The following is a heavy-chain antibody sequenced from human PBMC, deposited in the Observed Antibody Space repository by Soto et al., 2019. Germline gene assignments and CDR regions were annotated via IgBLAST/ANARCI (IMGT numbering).Heavy chain of an antibody. D-gene: IGHD4-4*01. CDR1: GGSISSYY. Sequence: PSETLSLTCTVSGGSISSYYWSWIRQPPGKGLEWIGYIYYSGSTNYNPSLKSRVTISVDTSKNQFSLKLSSVTAADTAVYYCARDLANSNPYSFDYSGQGTLVTVSS. CDR2: IYYSGST. V-gene: IGHV4-59*01. J-gene: IGHJ4*02. CDR3: ARDLANSNPYSFDY.